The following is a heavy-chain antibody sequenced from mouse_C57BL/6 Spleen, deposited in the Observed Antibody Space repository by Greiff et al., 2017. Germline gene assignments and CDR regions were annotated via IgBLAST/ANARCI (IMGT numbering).Heavy chain of an antibody. CDR1: GFTFSDYG. CDR3: ARRNYESYAMDY. CDR2: ISNLAYSI. Sequence: EVKLMESGGGLVQPGGSLKLSCAASGFTFSDYGMAWVRQAPRKGPEWVAFISNLAYSIYYADTVTGRFTISRENAKNTLYLEMSSLRSEDTAMYYCARRNYESYAMDYWGQGTSVTVSS. J-gene: IGHJ4*01. D-gene: IGHD1-1*01. V-gene: IGHV5-15*01.